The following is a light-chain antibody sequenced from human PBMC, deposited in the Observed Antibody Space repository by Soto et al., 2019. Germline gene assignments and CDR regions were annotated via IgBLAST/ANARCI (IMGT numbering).Light chain of an antibody. CDR1: SNDIGAYKY. Sequence: QSALTQPASVSGSPGQSITISCTGSSNDIGAYKYVSWYQQYPGKAPQLIIFEVSNRPSGVSNRFPGSKSGNTASLTIAGLQAEDEADYHCSSYTTGSTLYVFGGGTKVTVL. CDR2: EVS. J-gene: IGLJ1*01. V-gene: IGLV2-14*01. CDR3: SSYTTGSTLYV.